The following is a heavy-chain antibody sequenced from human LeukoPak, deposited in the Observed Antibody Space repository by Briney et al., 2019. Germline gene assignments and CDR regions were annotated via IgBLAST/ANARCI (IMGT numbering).Heavy chain of an antibody. J-gene: IGHJ6*02. CDR1: GYTFTGYY. Sequence: ASVKVSCKASGYTFTGYYMHWVRQAPGQGLEWMGWINPNSGGTNYAQKFQGRVTMTRDTSISTAYMELSRLRSDDTAVYYCARDRPRSYYYDSSGNYYYYYYGMDVWGQGTTVTVSS. CDR2: INPNSGGT. V-gene: IGHV1-2*02. CDR3: ARDRPRSYYYDSSGNYYYYYYGMDV. D-gene: IGHD3-22*01.